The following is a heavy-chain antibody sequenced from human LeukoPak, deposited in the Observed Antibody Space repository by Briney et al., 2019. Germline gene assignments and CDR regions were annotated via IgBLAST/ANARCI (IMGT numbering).Heavy chain of an antibody. CDR2: IYTSGST. CDR1: GGSISSGSYY. J-gene: IGHJ6*03. D-gene: IGHD2-2*01. Sequence: PSETLSLTCTVAGGSISSGSYYWSWIRQPAGKGLEWIGRIYTSGSTNYNPSLKSRVTISVDTSKHQFSLKLSSVTAADTAVYYCARDRPVYCSSTSCYYYYMDVWGKGTTVTVSS. CDR3: ARDRPVYCSSTSCYYYYMDV. V-gene: IGHV4-61*02.